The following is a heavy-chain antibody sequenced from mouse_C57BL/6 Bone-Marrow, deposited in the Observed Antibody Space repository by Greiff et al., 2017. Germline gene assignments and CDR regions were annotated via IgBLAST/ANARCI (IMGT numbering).Heavy chain of an antibody. CDR2: INPGSGGT. CDR3: ARSFAY. V-gene: IGHV1-54*01. Sequence: VKLMESGAELVRPGTSVKVSCKASGYAFTNYLIEWVKQRPGQGLEWIGVINPGSGGTNYNEKFKGKATLTADKSSSTAYMQLSSLTSDDSAVYFCARSFAYWGQGTLVTVSA. CDR1: GYAFTNYL. J-gene: IGHJ3*01.